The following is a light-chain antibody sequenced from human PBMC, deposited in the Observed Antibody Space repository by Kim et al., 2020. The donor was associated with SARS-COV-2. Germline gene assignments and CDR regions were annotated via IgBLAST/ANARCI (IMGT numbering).Light chain of an antibody. V-gene: IGKV2D-29*01. CDR1: QSLLHTDGKTY. CDR2: EGS. Sequence: EIVMTQTPVSLSVTPGQPASISCKSTQSLLHTDGKTYLYWYLQKPGQPPQLLLYEGSNRFSGVPTRFSGSGSGTDFILKISRVEAEDVGIYYCMQSIQLPLTFGGGNKVDIK. J-gene: IGKJ4*01. CDR3: MQSIQLPLT.